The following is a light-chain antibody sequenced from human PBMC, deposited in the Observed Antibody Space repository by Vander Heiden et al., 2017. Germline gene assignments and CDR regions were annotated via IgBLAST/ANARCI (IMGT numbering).Light chain of an antibody. Sequence: DIVMTQSPDSPAVSLGERATITCKSSQSVLYSSNNKNYLAWYQQKPGQPPKLLIYWASTRESGVPERFSGSGSGTDFTLTISSLQAEDVAVYYCQQYYSTPPTFGQGTKVEIK. CDR2: WAS. CDR3: QQYYSTPPT. CDR1: QSVLYSSNNKNY. V-gene: IGKV4-1*01. J-gene: IGKJ1*01.